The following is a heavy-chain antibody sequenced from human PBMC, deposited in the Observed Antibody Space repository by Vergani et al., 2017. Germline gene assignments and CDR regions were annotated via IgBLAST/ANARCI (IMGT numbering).Heavy chain of an antibody. D-gene: IGHD3-9*01. Sequence: QVQLQESGPGLVKPSETLSLTCTVSGYSISSGYYWGWIRQPPGKGLEWIGSIYHSGSTYYNPSLKSRVTISVDTSKNQFSLKLSSVTAADTAVYYCARVKYYDILTGSRPGWFDPWGQGTLVTVSS. CDR1: GYSISSGYY. V-gene: IGHV4-38-2*02. CDR2: IYHSGST. CDR3: ARVKYYDILTGSRPGWFDP. J-gene: IGHJ5*02.